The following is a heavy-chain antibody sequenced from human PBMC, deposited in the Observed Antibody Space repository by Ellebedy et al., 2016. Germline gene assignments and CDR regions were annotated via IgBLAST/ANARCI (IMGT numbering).Heavy chain of an antibody. Sequence: GESLKISCAASGFSFRTYGMSWVRQAPGKGLGWVSSITGITTYKYYADSAKGRFTISRDDARNSVYLELNSLTADDTATYFCARDRSGSDVADDAFDVWGPGTVVTVSS. CDR1: GFSFRTYG. D-gene: IGHD1-26*01. CDR2: ITGITTYK. J-gene: IGHJ3*01. CDR3: ARDRSGSDVADDAFDV. V-gene: IGHV3-21*01.